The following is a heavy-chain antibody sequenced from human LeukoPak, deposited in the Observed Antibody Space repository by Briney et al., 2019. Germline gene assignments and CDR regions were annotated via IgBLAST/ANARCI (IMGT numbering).Heavy chain of an antibody. Sequence: GGSLRLSCAASGFTFSSYAMSWVRQAPGKGLEWVSAISGSGGSTYYADSVKGRFTISRDNSKNTLYLQMNSLRAEDTAVYYCAKDLRGIHYHDAFGTWGQGTMVTVSS. CDR3: AKDLRGIHYHDAFGT. CDR2: ISGSGGST. V-gene: IGHV3-23*01. CDR1: GFTFSSYA. J-gene: IGHJ3*02. D-gene: IGHD1-26*01.